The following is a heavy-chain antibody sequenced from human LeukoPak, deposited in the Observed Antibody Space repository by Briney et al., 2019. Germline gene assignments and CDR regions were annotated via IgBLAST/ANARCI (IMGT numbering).Heavy chain of an antibody. Sequence: QSGGSLRLSWAASGFTFSSYAMHWVRQAPGKGLEWVAAISYDGSNRYYADSVKGRFTISRDNSKNTLYLQMNSLRAEDTAVYYCARSYYDYVWGSYLMEYWGQGTLVTVAS. D-gene: IGHD3-16*02. CDR3: ARSYYDYVWGSYLMEY. J-gene: IGHJ4*02. V-gene: IGHV3-30-3*01. CDR2: ISYDGSNR. CDR1: GFTFSSYA.